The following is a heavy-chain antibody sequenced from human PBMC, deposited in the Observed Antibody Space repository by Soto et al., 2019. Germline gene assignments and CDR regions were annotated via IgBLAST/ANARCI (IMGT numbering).Heavy chain of an antibody. Sequence: QVQLVESGGGVVQPERSLRLSCAASGFTFSSYGMHWVRQAPGKGLEWVAVISYDGSNKYYADSVKGRFTISRDNSKNTLYLQMNSLRAEDTAVYYCAQPTGDYYYGMDVWGQGTTVTVSS. CDR1: GFTFSSYG. V-gene: IGHV3-30*03. CDR2: ISYDGSNK. J-gene: IGHJ6*02. D-gene: IGHD2-8*02. CDR3: AQPTGDYYYGMDV.